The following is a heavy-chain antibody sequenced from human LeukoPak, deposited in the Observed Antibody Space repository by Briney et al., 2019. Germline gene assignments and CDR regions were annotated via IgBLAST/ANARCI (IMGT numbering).Heavy chain of an antibody. CDR2: IYYSGST. Sequence: SETLSLTCTVSGGSISSYYWSWIRQPPGKGLEWIGYIYYSGSTNYNPSLKSRVTISVDTSKNQFSLKLTSVTAADTAVYYCARDGEGLPFPRHMDVWGKGTTVTVSS. V-gene: IGHV4-59*01. J-gene: IGHJ6*03. CDR1: GGSISSYY. D-gene: IGHD2-21*02. CDR3: ARDGEGLPFPRHMDV.